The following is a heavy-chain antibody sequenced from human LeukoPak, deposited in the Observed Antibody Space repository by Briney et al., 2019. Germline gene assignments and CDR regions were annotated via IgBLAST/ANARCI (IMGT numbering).Heavy chain of an antibody. CDR2: IKQDGSEK. J-gene: IGHJ6*02. Sequence: GGSLRLSCAASGFTFSSYWRSWVRQAPGKGREWVANIKQDGSEKYYVDSVKGRFTISRDNAKNSLYLQMNSLRAEDTAVYYCARDLYCSSTSCYDAAGYYGMDVWGQGTTVTVSS. CDR3: ARDLYCSSTSCYDAAGYYGMDV. D-gene: IGHD2-2*01. CDR1: GFTFSSYW. V-gene: IGHV3-7*01.